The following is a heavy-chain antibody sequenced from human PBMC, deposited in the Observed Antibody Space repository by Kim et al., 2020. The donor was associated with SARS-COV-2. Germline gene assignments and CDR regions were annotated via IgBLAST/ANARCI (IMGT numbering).Heavy chain of an antibody. J-gene: IGHJ6*04. CDR1: GFTFSDAW. CDR3: TTDLSVTNYYYHYGMDV. Sequence: GGSLRLSCATSGFTFSDAWMSWVRQTPGRGLEWVGRIKSKTEDGTTDYAAPVEGRFIISRDDSENTLYLQMSSLKTEDTGVYYCTTDLSVTNYYYHYGMDVWGKGTTVTVSS. CDR2: IKSKTEDGTT. D-gene: IGHD4-17*01. V-gene: IGHV3-15*01.